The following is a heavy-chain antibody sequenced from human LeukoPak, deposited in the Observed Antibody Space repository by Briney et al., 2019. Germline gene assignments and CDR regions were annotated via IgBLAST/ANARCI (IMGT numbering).Heavy chain of an antibody. V-gene: IGHV3-15*01. J-gene: IGHJ4*02. D-gene: IGHD3-10*01. Sequence: GGSLRLSCAASGFTFTKAWMSWLRQAPGKGLEWVGRIKSTTDGGTTDYAAPVKGRFTISRDDSENTVYLEMNGLKTEDTAIYYCGGSGAGYWGQGTLVTVSS. CDR2: IKSTTDGGTT. CDR1: GFTFTKAW. CDR3: GGSGAGY.